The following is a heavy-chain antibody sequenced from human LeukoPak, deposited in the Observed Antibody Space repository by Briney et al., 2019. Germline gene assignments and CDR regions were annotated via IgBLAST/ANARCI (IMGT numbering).Heavy chain of an antibody. CDR3: ARDNGGIDY. Sequence: GGSLILSCAASGYSFSNYWMHWVRQAPGKGLVWVSHINNDGSSTNYADSVKGRFTVSRDNAKNTLYLRMNSLRAEDTAMYYCARDNGGIDYWGQGALVTVSS. D-gene: IGHD4-23*01. J-gene: IGHJ4*02. CDR2: INNDGSST. CDR1: GYSFSNYW. V-gene: IGHV3-74*01.